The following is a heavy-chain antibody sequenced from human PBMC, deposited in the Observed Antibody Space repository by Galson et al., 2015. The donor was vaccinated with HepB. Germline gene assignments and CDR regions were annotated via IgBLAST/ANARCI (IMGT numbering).Heavy chain of an antibody. Sequence: SLRLSCAASGFTFSSYGMHWVRQAPGKGLEWVAFIRYDGSNKYYADSVKGRFTISRDNSKNTLYLQMNSLRAEDTAVYYCAKAPDSGYDWDYFDYWGQGTLVTVSS. CDR1: GFTFSSYG. J-gene: IGHJ4*02. CDR2: IRYDGSNK. D-gene: IGHD5-12*01. V-gene: IGHV3-30*02. CDR3: AKAPDSGYDWDYFDY.